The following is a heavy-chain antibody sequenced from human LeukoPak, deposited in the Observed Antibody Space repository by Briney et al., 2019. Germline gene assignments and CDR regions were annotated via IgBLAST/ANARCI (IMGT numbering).Heavy chain of an antibody. CDR3: ARDTASSRTIFGVVISTNWFDP. D-gene: IGHD3-3*01. Sequence: ASVKVSCKASGYTFTSYGMSWVRQAPGQGLEWMGWISAYNGNTNYAQKLQGRVTMTTDTSTSTAYMELRSLRSDDTAVYYCARDTASSRTIFGVVISTNWFDPWGQGILVTVSS. CDR1: GYTFTSYG. CDR2: ISAYNGNT. J-gene: IGHJ5*02. V-gene: IGHV1-18*01.